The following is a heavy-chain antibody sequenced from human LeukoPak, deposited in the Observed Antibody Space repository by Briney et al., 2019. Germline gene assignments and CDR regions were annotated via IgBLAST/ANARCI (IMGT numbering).Heavy chain of an antibody. CDR3: TRVGYIDEGIDY. V-gene: IGHV3-7*04. J-gene: IGHJ4*02. CDR1: GFPFSSYW. D-gene: IGHD5-24*01. CDR2: IKQDGSKK. Sequence: GGSLRLSCVASGFPFSSYWMTWVRQAPGKGLEWVANIKQDGSKKSYVDSVKGRFTISRDNAKNLLYLQMNSLRAEDTAIYYCTRVGYIDEGIDYWGQGTLVTVTS.